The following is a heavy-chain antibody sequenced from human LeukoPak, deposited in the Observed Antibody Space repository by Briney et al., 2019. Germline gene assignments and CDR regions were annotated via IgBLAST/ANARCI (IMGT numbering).Heavy chain of an antibody. CDR1: GYTFTSYG. CDR3: ARRDIAARPGDY. J-gene: IGHJ4*02. CDR2: ISAYNGNT. D-gene: IGHD6-6*01. V-gene: IGHV1-18*01. Sequence: ASVKVSCKASGYTFTSYGISWVRQAPGRGLEWMGWISAYNGNTNYAQKLQGRVTMTTDTSTSTAYMELRSLRSDDTAVYYCARRDIAARPGDYWGQGTLVTVSS.